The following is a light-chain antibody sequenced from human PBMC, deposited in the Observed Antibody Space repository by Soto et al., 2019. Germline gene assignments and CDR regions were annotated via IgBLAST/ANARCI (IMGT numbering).Light chain of an antibody. CDR3: QHYGSFPWT. V-gene: IGKV3-20*01. Sequence: DIVLTQSPGTLSLSPGERATLSCRASQSVGGNFLAWYQQKPGQAPRLLIHAASSRATGVPDRFSGTGSGTDFTLTIGRLEPEDFALYYCQHYGSFPWTFGQGTEVEVK. CDR2: AAS. J-gene: IGKJ1*01. CDR1: QSVGGNF.